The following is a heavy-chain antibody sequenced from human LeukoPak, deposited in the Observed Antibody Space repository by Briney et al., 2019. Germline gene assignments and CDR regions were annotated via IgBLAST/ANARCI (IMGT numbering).Heavy chain of an antibody. D-gene: IGHD6-13*01. CDR2: IKSETDGGTT. V-gene: IGHV3-15*01. J-gene: IGHJ4*02. Sequence: GGSLRLSCAASGFTFIKAWMSWVRQAPGKGLEWVGRIKSETDGGTTAYAAPVKGRFTISRDDSKTTLYLQINSTKTEDTAFYYSTTAWGRYSSNSWEDYWGQGTLVTVSS. CDR1: GFTFIKAW. CDR3: TTAWGRYSSNSWEDY.